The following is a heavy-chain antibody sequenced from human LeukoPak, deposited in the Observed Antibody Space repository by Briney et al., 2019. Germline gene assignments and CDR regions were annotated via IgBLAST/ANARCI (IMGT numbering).Heavy chain of an antibody. CDR2: MYYSGST. Sequence: SETLSLTCTVSGGSMRDYFWSWLRQPPGKGLEWIGYMYYSGSTSYNPSLNSRVTILEDTSKSQFSLRLSSVTAADTAVYYCAKSTPSTNRNYPPLFSFDSWGQGTLVTVSS. CDR1: GGSMRDYF. V-gene: IGHV4-59*01. D-gene: IGHD1-7*01. CDR3: AKSTPSTNRNYPPLFSFDS. J-gene: IGHJ4*02.